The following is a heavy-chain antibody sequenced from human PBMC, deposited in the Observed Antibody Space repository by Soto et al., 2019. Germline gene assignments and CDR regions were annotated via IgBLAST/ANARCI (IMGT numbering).Heavy chain of an antibody. V-gene: IGHV3-74*01. D-gene: IGHD4-17*01. CDR1: GFTFRSHR. J-gene: IGHJ4*02. Sequence: DVQLVESGGGLVQPGGSLRVSCAASGFTFRSHRIHWVRQAPGKGLEWVSRIDTDGGGTSYADSVKGRFTISTDNAENTVYLPMNGLRVEDTAVYYCATVFDVWGQGTLVTVSS. CDR3: ATVFDV. CDR2: IDTDGGGT.